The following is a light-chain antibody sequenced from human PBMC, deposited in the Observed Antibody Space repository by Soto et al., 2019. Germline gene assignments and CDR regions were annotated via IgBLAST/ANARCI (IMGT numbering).Light chain of an antibody. CDR1: QSVNSSY. Sequence: EIVLTQSPGTLSLSPGERASLSCRASQSVNSSYLAWYQQQPGQAPRLLIYAASRRATGIPDRFSGSGSGTDFTLTISRLEPEDFAVFYCQHYDSSPRLTFGGGTKVEIK. CDR2: AAS. J-gene: IGKJ4*01. CDR3: QHYDSSPRLT. V-gene: IGKV3-20*01.